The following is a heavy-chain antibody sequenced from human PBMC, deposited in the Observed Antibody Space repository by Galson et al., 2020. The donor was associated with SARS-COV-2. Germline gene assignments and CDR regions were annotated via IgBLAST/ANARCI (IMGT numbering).Heavy chain of an antibody. CDR1: GGSISSYY. CDR2: IYYSGST. J-gene: IGHJ5*02. CDR3: ARGIAQRVVVAAIETWFDP. Sequence: SETLSLTCTVSGGSISSYYWSWIRQPPGKGLEWIGYIYYSGSTNYNPPLKSRVTISVDTSKNQFSLKLSSVTAADTAVYYCARGIAQRVVVAAIETWFDPWGQGTLVTVSS. V-gene: IGHV4-59*01. D-gene: IGHD2-15*01.